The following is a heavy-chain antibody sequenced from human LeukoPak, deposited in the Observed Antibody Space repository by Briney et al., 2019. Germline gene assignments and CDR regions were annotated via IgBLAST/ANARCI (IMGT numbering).Heavy chain of an antibody. CDR1: GYTFSSYY. Sequence: GASVKVSCKASGYTFSSYYMHWVRQAPGQGLEWMGIINPSGGSTNYAQKFQGRVTMTRDTSTSTVYMELSSLRSEDTAVYYCARGQGYSYVYAAEDSFVYWGQGTLVTVSS. V-gene: IGHV1-46*01. J-gene: IGHJ4*02. CDR3: ARGQGYSYVYAAEDSFVY. D-gene: IGHD5-18*01. CDR2: INPSGGST.